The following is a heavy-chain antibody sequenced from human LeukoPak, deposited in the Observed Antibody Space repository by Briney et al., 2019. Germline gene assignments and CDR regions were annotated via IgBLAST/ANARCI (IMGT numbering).Heavy chain of an antibody. CDR2: IYPGDSDT. V-gene: IGHV5-51*01. CDR1: GYSFTNYW. D-gene: IGHD3-9*01. J-gene: IGHJ4*02. CDR3: ARLYYDILTGWHYFDY. Sequence: GESLKISCKASGYSFTNYWIGWVRQMPGKGLEWMGIIYPGDSDTRYSPSFQGQVTISADKSISTAYLQWSSLKASDTAMYYCARLYYDILTGWHYFDYWGQGTLVTVSS.